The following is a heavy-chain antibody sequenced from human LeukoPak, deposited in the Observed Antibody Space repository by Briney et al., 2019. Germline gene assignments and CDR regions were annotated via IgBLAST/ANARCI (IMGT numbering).Heavy chain of an antibody. Sequence: GGPVRLSCAVSGFIFSSYAMTWARQAPGKGLEWVSVITGSGGSTNYAVSVKGRFTISRDNSKNTLYLQMNSLRAEDTAVYYCAKTSGFFDYWGQGT. CDR3: AKTSGFFDY. CDR1: GFIFSSYA. CDR2: ITGSGGST. J-gene: IGHJ4*02. D-gene: IGHD7-27*01. V-gene: IGHV3-23*01.